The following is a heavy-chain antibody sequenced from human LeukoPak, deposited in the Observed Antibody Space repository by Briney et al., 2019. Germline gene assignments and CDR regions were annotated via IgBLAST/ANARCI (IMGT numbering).Heavy chain of an antibody. V-gene: IGHV3-11*01. J-gene: IGHJ4*02. D-gene: IGHD3-16*01. CDR3: AKVAGDDYVWGRSYSPFDY. Sequence: GGSLRLSCAASGFTFSDYYMGWIRQAPGKGLEWVSYISSSGSTIYYADSVKGRFTISRDNAKNSLYLQMNSLRAEDTAVYYCAKVAGDDYVWGRSYSPFDYWGQGTLVTVSS. CDR2: ISSSGSTI. CDR1: GFTFSDYY.